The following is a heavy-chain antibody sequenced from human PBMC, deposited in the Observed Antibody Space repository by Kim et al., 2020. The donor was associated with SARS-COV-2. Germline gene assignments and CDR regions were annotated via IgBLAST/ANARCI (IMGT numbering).Heavy chain of an antibody. D-gene: IGHD6-13*01. CDR2: IYTSGST. CDR1: GGSISSYY. CDR3: ASEGSSWYRNEAMDV. J-gene: IGHJ6*03. V-gene: IGHV4-4*07. Sequence: SETLSLTCTVSGGSISSYYWSWIRQPAGKGLEWIGRIYTSGSTNYNPSLKSRVTMSVDTSKNQFSLKLSSVTAADTAVYYCASEGSSWYRNEAMDVWGKGTTVTVSS.